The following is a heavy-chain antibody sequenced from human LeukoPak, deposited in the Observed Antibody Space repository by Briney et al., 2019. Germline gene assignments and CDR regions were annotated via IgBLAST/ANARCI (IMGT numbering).Heavy chain of an antibody. J-gene: IGHJ5*02. D-gene: IGHD3-10*01. Sequence: SVKVSCKASGGTFSSYAISWVRQAPGQGLEWMGGIIPIFGTANYAQKFQGRVTITTDESTSTAYMELSSLRSEDTAVYYCARTITTVRGPYGEWFDPWGQGTLVTVSS. CDR1: GGTFSSYA. CDR3: ARTITTVRGPYGEWFDP. CDR2: IIPIFGTA. V-gene: IGHV1-69*05.